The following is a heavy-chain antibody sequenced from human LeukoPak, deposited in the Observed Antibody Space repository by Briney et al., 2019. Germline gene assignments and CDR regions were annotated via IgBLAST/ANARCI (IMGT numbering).Heavy chain of an antibody. CDR2: IYHSGST. V-gene: IGHV4-38-2*02. CDR3: ARSLRNYDSSGLHAFDI. CDR1: GYSISSGYY. D-gene: IGHD3-22*01. Sequence: SETLSLTCTVSGYSISSGYYWGWILQPPGKGLEWIVSIYHSGSTYYNPSLKSRVTISVDTSKNQFSLKLSSVTAADTAVYYCARSLRNYDSSGLHAFDIWGQGTMVTVSS. J-gene: IGHJ3*02.